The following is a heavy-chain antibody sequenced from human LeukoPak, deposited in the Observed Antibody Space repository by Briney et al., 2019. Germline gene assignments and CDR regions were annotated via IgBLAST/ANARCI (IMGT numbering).Heavy chain of an antibody. J-gene: IGHJ6*03. CDR3: ALGYCSGGSCYFPGAGDYYYYYYMDV. V-gene: IGHV1-69*06. D-gene: IGHD2-15*01. Sequence: SVNVSCKASGGTFSSYAISWVRQAPGQGLEWMGGIIPIFGTANYAQKFQGRVTITADKSTSTAYMELSSLRSEDTAVYYCALGYCSGGSCYFPGAGDYYYYYYMDVWGKGTTVTVSS. CDR1: GGTFSSYA. CDR2: IIPIFGTA.